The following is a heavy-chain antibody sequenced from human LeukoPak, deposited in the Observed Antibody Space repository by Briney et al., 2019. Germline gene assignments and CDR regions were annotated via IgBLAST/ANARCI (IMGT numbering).Heavy chain of an antibody. CDR2: FDPEDGET. CDR1: GYTLTESS. CDR3: ATPYYSNYAEHAFDI. J-gene: IGHJ3*02. D-gene: IGHD4-11*01. Sequence: ASVKVSCKVSGYTLTESSMHWVRQAPGKGLEWMGGFDPEDGETIYAQKFQGRVTMTEDTSTDTAYMELSSPRSEDTAVYYCATPYYSNYAEHAFDIWGQGTMVTVSS. V-gene: IGHV1-24*01.